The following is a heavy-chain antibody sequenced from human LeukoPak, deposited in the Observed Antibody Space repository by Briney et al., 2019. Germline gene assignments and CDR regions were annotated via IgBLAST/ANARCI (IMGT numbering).Heavy chain of an antibody. CDR3: ARAPSTYFYGLGTYSNYFDY. Sequence: SETLSLTCTVSGGSVSSGSYYWRCVRQPPGKGLEWIGYIYYSGSTNYNPSLKSRVTISADTSKNQFSLKLSSVTAADTAVYYCARAPSTYFYGLGTYSNYFDYWGQGTLVTVSS. J-gene: IGHJ4*02. CDR1: GGSVSSGSYY. V-gene: IGHV4-61*01. CDR2: IYYSGST. D-gene: IGHD3-10*01.